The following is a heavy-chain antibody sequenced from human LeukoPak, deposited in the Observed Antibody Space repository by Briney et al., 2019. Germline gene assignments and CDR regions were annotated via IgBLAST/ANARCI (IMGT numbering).Heavy chain of an antibody. CDR3: ARVDSIVVVVADQSGDYYGMDV. D-gene: IGHD2-15*01. CDR2: INAGNGNT. J-gene: IGHJ6*02. V-gene: IGHV1-3*01. CDR1: GYTFTSYA. Sequence: GASVKVSCKASGYTFTSYAMHWVRQAPGPRLEWMGWINAGNGNTRYSQKFQGRVTITRDTSASTAYMELSSLRSEDTAVYYCARVDSIVVVVADQSGDYYGMDVWGQGTTVTVSS.